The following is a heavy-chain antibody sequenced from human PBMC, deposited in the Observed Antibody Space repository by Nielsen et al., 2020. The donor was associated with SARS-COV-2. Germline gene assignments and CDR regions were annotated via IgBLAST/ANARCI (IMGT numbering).Heavy chain of an antibody. CDR2: ISSSGSTI. J-gene: IGHJ4*02. CDR1: GFTFSSYA. CDR3: ARERSRYYFDY. Sequence: GGSLRLSCAASGFTFSSYAMSWVRQAPGKGLEWVSYISSSGSTIYYADSVKGRFTISRDNAKNSLYLQMNSLRAEDTAVYYCARERSRYYFDYWGQGTLVTVSS. V-gene: IGHV3-48*03.